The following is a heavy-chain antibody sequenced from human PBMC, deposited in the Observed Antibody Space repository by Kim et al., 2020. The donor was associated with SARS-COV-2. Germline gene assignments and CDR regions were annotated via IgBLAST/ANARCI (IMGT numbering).Heavy chain of an antibody. CDR2: ISSSGSTI. CDR3: ARDRRNYDFWSGYYRKTYMDV. V-gene: IGHV3-11*01. CDR1: GFTFSDYY. J-gene: IGHJ6*03. D-gene: IGHD3-3*01. Sequence: GGSLRLSRAASGFTFSDYYMSWIRQAPGKGLEWVSYISSSGSTIYYADSVKGRFTISRDNAKNSLYLQMNSLRAEDTAVYYCARDRRNYDFWSGYYRKTYMDVWGKGTTVTVSS.